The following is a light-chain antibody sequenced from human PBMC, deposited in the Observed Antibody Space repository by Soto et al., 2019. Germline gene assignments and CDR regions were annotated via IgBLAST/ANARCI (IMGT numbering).Light chain of an antibody. Sequence: QAVVTQPPSVSGAPGQRVTISCTGSSSNIGAGYDVHWYQQLPGTAPKLLIYGNSNRPSGVPDRFSGSKSGTSASLAITGLQAEDEADYYCQSYDSSLSGSEDVVFGGGTQLTVL. CDR1: SSNIGAGYD. J-gene: IGLJ2*01. CDR3: QSYDSSLSGSEDVV. V-gene: IGLV1-40*01. CDR2: GNS.